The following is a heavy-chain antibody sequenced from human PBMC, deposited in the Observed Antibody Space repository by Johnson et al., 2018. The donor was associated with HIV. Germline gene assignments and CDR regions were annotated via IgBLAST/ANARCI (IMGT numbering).Heavy chain of an antibody. CDR2: IWYDGSNK. CDR1: GFTFSSYG. V-gene: IGHV3-33*01. D-gene: IGHD7-27*01. Sequence: QVQLVESGGGVVRPGGSLRLSCAASGFTFSSYGMHWVRQAPGKGLEWVAVIWYDGSNKYYADSVKGRFTISRDNSKNTLYLQMNSLRAEDTAVYYCASNWGSELDAFDSWGQGTMVTVSS. CDR3: ASNWGSELDAFDS. J-gene: IGHJ3*02.